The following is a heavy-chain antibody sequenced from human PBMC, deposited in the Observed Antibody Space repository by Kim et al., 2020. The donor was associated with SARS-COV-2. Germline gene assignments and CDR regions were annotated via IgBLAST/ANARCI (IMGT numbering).Heavy chain of an antibody. Sequence: ASVKVSCKASGYTFTSYGISWVRQAPGQGLEWMGWISAYNGNTNYAQKLQGRVTMTTDTSTSTAYMELRSLRSDDTAVYYCARDRPFPLQFLEGWFDPWGQGTLVTVSS. CDR3: ARDRPFPLQFLEGWFDP. CDR1: GYTFTSYG. J-gene: IGHJ5*02. V-gene: IGHV1-18*04. CDR2: ISAYNGNT. D-gene: IGHD3-3*01.